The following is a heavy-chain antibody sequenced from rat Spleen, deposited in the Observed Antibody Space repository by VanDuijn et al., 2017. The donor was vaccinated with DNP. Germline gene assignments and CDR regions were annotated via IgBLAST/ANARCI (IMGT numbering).Heavy chain of an antibody. J-gene: IGHJ4*01. CDR3: ARDRYYGYNVMDA. CDR2: IWDDGST. Sequence: QVQLKESGPGLVRPSETLSLTCTVSGFPLTSYHVSWVRQPPGKGLEWMGVIWDDGSTAYNSALKSRLSISRDTSKSQVFLKMSSLKTEDTATYYCARDRYYGYNVMDAWGQGASVTVSS. V-gene: IGHV2-32*01. D-gene: IGHD1-9*01. CDR1: GFPLTSYH.